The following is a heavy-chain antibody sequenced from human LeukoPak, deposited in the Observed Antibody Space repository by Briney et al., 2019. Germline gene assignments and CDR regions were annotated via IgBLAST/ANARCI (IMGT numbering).Heavy chain of an antibody. CDR3: AKDRTAIAAAGRGSFPLDY. Sequence: GGSLRLSCAASGFTFSSYAIHWVRQAPGKGLEWVAVISYDGNNKNYADSVKGRFTISRDNSKNTLYLQMNSLRAEDTAVYYCAKDRTAIAAAGRGSFPLDYWGQGTLVTVSS. J-gene: IGHJ4*02. V-gene: IGHV3-30-3*01. D-gene: IGHD6-13*01. CDR2: ISYDGNNK. CDR1: GFTFSSYA.